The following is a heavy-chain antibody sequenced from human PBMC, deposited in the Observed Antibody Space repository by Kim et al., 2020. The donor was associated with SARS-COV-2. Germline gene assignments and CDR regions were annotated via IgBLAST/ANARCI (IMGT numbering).Heavy chain of an antibody. V-gene: IGHV3-23*01. D-gene: IGHD6-19*01. CDR1: GFAFSSCG. J-gene: IGHJ6*03. CDR3: GKRSCNSGQCYREV. Sequence: GGSLRLSCAASGFAFSSCGMSWVRQAPGKGLEWVSSISSSGANTYYADSVKGLFTLSSDTYKNTLSLQINIPGAEETADYYSGKRSCNSGQCYREVW. CDR2: ISSSGANT.